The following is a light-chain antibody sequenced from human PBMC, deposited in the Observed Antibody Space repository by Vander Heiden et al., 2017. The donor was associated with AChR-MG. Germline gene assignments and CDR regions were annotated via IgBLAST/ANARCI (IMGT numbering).Light chain of an antibody. CDR1: SSDVGGYNY. Sequence: SALTQPASVSGSPGQSITIPCTGTSSDVGGYNYVSCYHQHPGKAPKLMIYDVSNRPSGVSNRCSGSKSGNTASMTISGLQAEDEADDYCSSYTSSSTYPYVFGTGTKVTVL. CDR2: DVS. CDR3: SSYTSSSTYPYV. J-gene: IGLJ1*01. V-gene: IGLV2-14*01.